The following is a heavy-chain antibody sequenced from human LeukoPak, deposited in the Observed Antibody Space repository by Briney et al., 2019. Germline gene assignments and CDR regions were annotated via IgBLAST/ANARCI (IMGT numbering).Heavy chain of an antibody. CDR2: IYSGGST. Sequence: GGSLRLSCAASGFTFSSYAMSWVRQAPGKGLEWVSVIYSGGSTYYADSVKGRFTISRDNSKNTLYLQMNSLRAEDTAVYYCARAAICTNGVCSGIRYFDYGGQGTLVTVSS. CDR1: GFTFSSYA. J-gene: IGHJ4*01. CDR3: ARAAICTNGVCSGIRYFDY. V-gene: IGHV3-53*01. D-gene: IGHD2-8*01.